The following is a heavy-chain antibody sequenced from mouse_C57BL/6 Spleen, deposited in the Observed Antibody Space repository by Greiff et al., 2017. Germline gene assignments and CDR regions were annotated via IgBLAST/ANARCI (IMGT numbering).Heavy chain of an antibody. CDR3: ARKDYYDYYGYYAMDY. CDR2: IDPNSGGT. D-gene: IGHD2-4*01. Sequence: VQLQQPGAELVKPGASVKLSCKASGYNFTSYWMHWVKQRPGRGLEWIGRIDPNSGGTKYNEKFKSKDTLTVDKPSSTAYMQLSSLTSEDSAVYYCARKDYYDYYGYYAMDYWGQGTSVTVSS. CDR1: GYNFTSYW. J-gene: IGHJ4*01. V-gene: IGHV1-72*01.